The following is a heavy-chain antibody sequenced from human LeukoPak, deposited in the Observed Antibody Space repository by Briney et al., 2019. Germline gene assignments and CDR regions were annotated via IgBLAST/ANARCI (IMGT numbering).Heavy chain of an antibody. CDR3: VRDERIVEAIYAFDI. CDR1: GFTFSSYS. Sequence: GGSLRLSCAASGFTFSSYSMNWVRQAPGKGLEWVSSISRSSSYIYYADSVKGRFTISKDNAKNSLYLQMNSLRADDTAVYYCVRDERIVEAIYAFDIWGQGTMVTVSS. V-gene: IGHV3-21*01. CDR2: ISRSSSYI. D-gene: IGHD1-26*01. J-gene: IGHJ3*02.